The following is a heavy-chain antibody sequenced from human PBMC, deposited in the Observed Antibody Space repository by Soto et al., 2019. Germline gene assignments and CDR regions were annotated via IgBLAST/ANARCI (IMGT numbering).Heavy chain of an antibody. J-gene: IGHJ3*02. CDR1: GFTFTSSA. Sequence: ASLKVSCKASGFTFTSSAMQWVRQARGQRLEWIGWIVVGGGNTNYAQKFQERVTITRDMSTSTAYMELSSLRSEDTAVYYCAAFPDIVVVPAANRYAFDIWGQGTMVTVSS. V-gene: IGHV1-58*02. D-gene: IGHD2-2*01. CDR2: IVVGGGNT. CDR3: AAFPDIVVVPAANRYAFDI.